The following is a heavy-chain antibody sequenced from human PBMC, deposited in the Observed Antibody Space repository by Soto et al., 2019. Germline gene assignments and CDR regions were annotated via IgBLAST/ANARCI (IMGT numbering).Heavy chain of an antibody. CDR2: ISGSGFKK. D-gene: IGHD1-26*01. V-gene: IGHV3-23*01. CDR3: AKNQRVELVPLATVDWFDP. Sequence: GGSLRLSCAASGFIFENFGMSWVRQAPGKGLEWISSISGSGFKKYYADSVTGRFTISRDNSKSTVYLELNKLSAEVTAVYHCAKNQRVELVPLATVDWFDPWGQGSVVTVSS. CDR1: GFIFENFG. J-gene: IGHJ5*02.